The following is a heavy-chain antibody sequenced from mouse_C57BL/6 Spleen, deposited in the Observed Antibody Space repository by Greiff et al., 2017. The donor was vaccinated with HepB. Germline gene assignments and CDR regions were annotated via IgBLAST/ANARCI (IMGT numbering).Heavy chain of an antibody. CDR3: ARGSSDYSNYDYAMDY. V-gene: IGHV1-59*01. Sequence: QVQLQQPGAELVRPGTSVKLSCKASGYTFTSYWMHWVKQRPGQGLEWIGVIDPSDSYTNYNQKFKGKATLTVDTSSSTAYMQLSSLTSEDSAVYYCARGSSDYSNYDYAMDYWGQGTSVTVSS. CDR2: IDPSDSYT. CDR1: GYTFTSYW. J-gene: IGHJ4*01. D-gene: IGHD2-5*01.